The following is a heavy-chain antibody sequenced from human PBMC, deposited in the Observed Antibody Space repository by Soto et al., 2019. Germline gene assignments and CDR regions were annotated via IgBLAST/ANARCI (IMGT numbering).Heavy chain of an antibody. Sequence: QTLSLTCAISGDSVSSNSAGWNWVRQTPSRGLEWLGRTYYKSKWFNNYAVSVKSRITINPDTSQNQLSLQLTSVTPEDTAVYYCARGYSGYGPTTAFDIWGQGTMVTVSS. CDR3: ARGYSGYGPTTAFDI. CDR1: GDSVSSNSAG. CDR2: TYYKSKWFN. D-gene: IGHD5-12*01. J-gene: IGHJ3*02. V-gene: IGHV6-1*01.